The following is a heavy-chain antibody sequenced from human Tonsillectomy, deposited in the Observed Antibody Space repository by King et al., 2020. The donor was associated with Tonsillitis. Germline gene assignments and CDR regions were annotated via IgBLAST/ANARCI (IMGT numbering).Heavy chain of an antibody. CDR3: ATACDGGDCYSNY. J-gene: IGHJ4*02. D-gene: IGHD2-21*02. V-gene: IGHV3-30*03. CDR1: AFTFSSYG. Sequence: QLVQSGGGVVQPGRSLRLSCAASAFTFSSYGMHWVRQAPGKGLEWVTTISYDGSHKYYADSVKGRFTISRDNSKNTLFLQMNRLRAEDTAVYYCATACDGGDCYSNYWGQGTLVTVSS. CDR2: ISYDGSHK.